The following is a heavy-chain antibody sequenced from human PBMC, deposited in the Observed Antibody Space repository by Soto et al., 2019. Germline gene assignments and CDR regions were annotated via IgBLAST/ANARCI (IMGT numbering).Heavy chain of an antibody. D-gene: IGHD3-10*01. V-gene: IGHV3-23*01. J-gene: IGHJ4*02. CDR3: TTGEERNSNCSGKFAR. CDR1: GFTFNNFA. Sequence: EVQLMESGGALERPGGSLRLSCAASGFTFNNFAMIWVRQAPGKGLEWVSAISGSGSNTYYAASVKGLFTISRDNSKTTVSLQMSSLRVEDTAVYCCTTGEERNSNCSGKFARWGQGTQVSSSS. CDR2: ISGSGSNT.